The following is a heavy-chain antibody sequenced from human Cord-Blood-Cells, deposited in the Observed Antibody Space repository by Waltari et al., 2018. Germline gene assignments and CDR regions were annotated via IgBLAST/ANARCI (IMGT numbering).Heavy chain of an antibody. J-gene: IGHJ5*02. D-gene: IGHD6-19*01. CDR1: GYTFTSYG. Sequence: QVQLVQSGAEVKKPGASVKVSCKASGYTFTSYGISWVRQAPGQGLEWMGWISAYNGNTNYAQKLQGRVTMTTDTSTSTDYMELGSLGADDRAVYYCARHAGIAVAGEDGGWFDPWGQGTLVTVSS. V-gene: IGHV1-18*01. CDR2: ISAYNGNT. CDR3: ARHAGIAVAGEDGGWFDP.